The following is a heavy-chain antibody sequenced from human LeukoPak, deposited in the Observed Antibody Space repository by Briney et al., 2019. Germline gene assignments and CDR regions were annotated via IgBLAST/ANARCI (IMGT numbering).Heavy chain of an antibody. CDR3: ARRSSSGWSLYWYFDL. J-gene: IGHJ2*01. CDR1: GGSISSYY. V-gene: IGHV4-59*08. Sequence: SETLSLTCTVSGGSISSYYWSWIRQPPGKGLEWIGYIYYSGSTNYNPSLKSRVTISVDTSKNQFSLKLSSVTAADTAEYYCARRSSSGWSLYWYFDLWGRGTLVTVSS. D-gene: IGHD6-19*01. CDR2: IYYSGST.